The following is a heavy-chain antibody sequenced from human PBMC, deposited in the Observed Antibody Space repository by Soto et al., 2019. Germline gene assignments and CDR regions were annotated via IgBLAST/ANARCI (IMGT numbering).Heavy chain of an antibody. CDR3: ARGGLGYCSGGSCYSAELSRYYYGMDV. V-gene: IGHV4-31*03. J-gene: IGHJ6*02. CDR1: GGSISSGGYY. Sequence: QMQLQESGPGLVKPSQTLSLTCTVSGGSISSGGYYWSWIRQHPGKGLEWIGYIYYSGATYYNPSLKGRVTISVDTSKNQFSLKLSSVTAADTAVYYCARGGLGYCSGGSCYSAELSRYYYGMDVWGQGTTVTVSS. D-gene: IGHD2-15*01. CDR2: IYYSGAT.